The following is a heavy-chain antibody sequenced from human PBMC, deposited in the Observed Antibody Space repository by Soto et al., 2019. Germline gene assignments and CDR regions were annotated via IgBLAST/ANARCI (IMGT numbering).Heavy chain of an antibody. J-gene: IGHJ6*02. Sequence: GGSLRLSCAASGFTFSSYGMHWVRQAPGKGLEWVAVIWYDGSNKYYADSVKGRFTISRDNSKNTLYLQMNSLRAEDTAVYYCARPNRHYYYYGMDVWGQGTTVTVSS. D-gene: IGHD7-27*01. CDR1: GFTFSSYG. CDR2: IWYDGSNK. V-gene: IGHV3-33*01. CDR3: ARPNRHYYYYGMDV.